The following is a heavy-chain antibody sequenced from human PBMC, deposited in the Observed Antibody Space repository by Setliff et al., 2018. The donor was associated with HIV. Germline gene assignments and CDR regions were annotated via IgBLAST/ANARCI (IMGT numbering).Heavy chain of an antibody. CDR1: GYTFATYG. CDR3: ARGQASNDYGVSF. Sequence: ASVKVSCKASGYTFATYGISWLRQAPGQGLEWMGWISAFNGPTNYAQKFQGRVTITPDTSTSTVYMELSSLRSEDTAVYYCARGQASNDYGVSFWGQGTLVTVSS. J-gene: IGHJ4*02. V-gene: IGHV1-18*01. D-gene: IGHD4-17*01. CDR2: ISAFNGPT.